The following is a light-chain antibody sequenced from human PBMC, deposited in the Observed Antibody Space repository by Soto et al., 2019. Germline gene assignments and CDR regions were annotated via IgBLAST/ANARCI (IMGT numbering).Light chain of an antibody. CDR2: GAS. J-gene: IGKJ2*01. V-gene: IGKV3-20*01. CDR3: QQYGRSPLMYT. CDR1: QSITSNF. Sequence: EIVLKQSPGTLSLSPGERATLSCRASQSITSNFLAWYQQKPGQAPRLLISGASGRATGIPDRFSGSGSERDFTLTINRLEPEDLAVYFCQQYGRSPLMYTFGQGTKVEIK.